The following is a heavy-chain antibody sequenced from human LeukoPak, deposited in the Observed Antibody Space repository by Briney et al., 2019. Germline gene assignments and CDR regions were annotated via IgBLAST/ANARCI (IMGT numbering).Heavy chain of an antibody. CDR1: GGSFSGYY. Sequence: ETLSLTCAVYGGSFSGYYWSWIRQPPGKGLEWIGEINHSGSTNYNPSLKSRVTISVDTSKNQFSLKLSSVTAADTAVYYCARGVTITGMDVWGQGTTVTVSS. J-gene: IGHJ6*02. D-gene: IGHD3-9*01. CDR3: ARGVTITGMDV. CDR2: INHSGST. V-gene: IGHV4-34*01.